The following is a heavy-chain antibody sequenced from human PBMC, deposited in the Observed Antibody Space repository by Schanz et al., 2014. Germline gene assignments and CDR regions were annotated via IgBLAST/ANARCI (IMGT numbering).Heavy chain of an antibody. Sequence: EVQLVESGGDLVQPGGSQRLSCAASGFIVSSTYMTWVRQAPGKGLEWVSIIYSGVSTYYADSVKGRFTISRDNAKNSLYLQMNSLRAEDTAVYYCARSRGFDSIFDFWGRGTLVTVSS. J-gene: IGHJ4*02. CDR1: GFIVSSTY. D-gene: IGHD5-12*01. V-gene: IGHV3-66*01. CDR3: ARSRGFDSIFDF. CDR2: IYSGVST.